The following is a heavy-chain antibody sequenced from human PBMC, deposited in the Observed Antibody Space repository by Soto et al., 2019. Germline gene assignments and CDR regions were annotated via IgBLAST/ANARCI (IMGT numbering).Heavy chain of an antibody. J-gene: IGHJ2*01. D-gene: IGHD4-17*01. Sequence: QVQLAESGGGVVQPGRSLRLSCAASGFTFSNYGMFWVRQAPGKGLEWVALIWYDGNNKYYSDSVKGRFTISRDNSKNTLYLHMNSLRAEDTAVYYCARDVRTTTVSHWYFDLWGRGTLVTVSS. CDR2: IWYDGNNK. V-gene: IGHV3-33*01. CDR3: ARDVRTTTVSHWYFDL. CDR1: GFTFSNYG.